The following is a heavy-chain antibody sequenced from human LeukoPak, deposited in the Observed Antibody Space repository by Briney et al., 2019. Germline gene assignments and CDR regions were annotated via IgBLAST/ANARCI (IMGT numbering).Heavy chain of an antibody. V-gene: IGHV3-48*01. CDR1: GFTFSSYS. CDR2: ISSSSRTI. CDR3: AKGDRNGWYFDY. D-gene: IGHD6-19*01. J-gene: IGHJ4*02. Sequence: GGSLRLSCAASGFTFSSYSMNWVRQAPGKGLEWVSYISSSSRTIYDADSVKGRFTISRDNAKNSLYLQMNSLRAEDTALYHCAKGDRNGWYFDYWGLGTLVTVSS.